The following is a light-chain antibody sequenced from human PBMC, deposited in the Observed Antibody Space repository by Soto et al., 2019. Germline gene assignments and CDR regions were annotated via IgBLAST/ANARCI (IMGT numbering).Light chain of an antibody. Sequence: DIQMTQSPSTLSASVGDRVTITCRASQSITNWLAWYQQKPGKAPNLLIYDASNLESGVSSRFSGSGSGTDFTLTISSLQPDDFATYYCLQYHTYPWTFGQGTKVEV. CDR1: QSITNW. J-gene: IGKJ1*01. V-gene: IGKV1-5*01. CDR3: LQYHTYPWT. CDR2: DAS.